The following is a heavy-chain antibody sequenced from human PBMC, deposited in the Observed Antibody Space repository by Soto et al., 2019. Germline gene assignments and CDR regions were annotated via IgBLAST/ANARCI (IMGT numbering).Heavy chain of an antibody. CDR1: GGSISSSSYY. V-gene: IGHV4-39*01. Sequence: PSETLSLTCTVSGGSISSSSYYWGWIRQPPGKGLGWIGSIYYSGSTYYNPSLKSRVTISVDTSKNQFSLKLSSVIAADTAVYYCASLTYNWNDRGAYWGQGTLVTVSS. J-gene: IGHJ4*02. CDR2: IYYSGST. CDR3: ASLTYNWNDRGAY. D-gene: IGHD1-20*01.